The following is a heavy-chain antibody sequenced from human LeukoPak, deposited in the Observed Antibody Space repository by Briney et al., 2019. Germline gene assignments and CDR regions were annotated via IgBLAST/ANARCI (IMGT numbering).Heavy chain of an antibody. CDR1: GYTFTGYY. D-gene: IGHD6-19*01. CDR2: INPNSGST. J-gene: IGHJ6*02. V-gene: IGHV1-2*02. CDR3: ARAFIAVAAHGMDV. Sequence: ASVKVSCKASGYTFTGYYMHWVRQAPGQGLEWMGWINPNSGSTSYAQKFQGRVTMTRDTSISTAYMELSRLRSDDTAVYYCARAFIAVAAHGMDVWGQGTTLTLPS.